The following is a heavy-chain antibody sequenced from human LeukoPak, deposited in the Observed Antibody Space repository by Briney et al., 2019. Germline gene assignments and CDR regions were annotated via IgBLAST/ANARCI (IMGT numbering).Heavy chain of an antibody. V-gene: IGHV3-33*01. D-gene: IGHD1-1*01. J-gene: IGHJ3*02. CDR3: ARETIGAFDI. CDR1: GFTFGSYG. Sequence: GGSLRLSGAASGFTFGSYGMHWVRQAPGKGLEWVAVIWYDGSNKYYADSVKGRFTISRDNSKNTLYLQMNSLRAEDTAVYYCARETIGAFDIWGQGTMVTVSS. CDR2: IWYDGSNK.